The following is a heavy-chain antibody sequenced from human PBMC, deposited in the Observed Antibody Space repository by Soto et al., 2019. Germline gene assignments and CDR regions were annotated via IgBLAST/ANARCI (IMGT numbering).Heavy chain of an antibody. V-gene: IGHV1-69*02. CDR1: GGTFSSYT. CDR3: ARETGTRIVEH. CDR2: IIPILGIA. D-gene: IGHD3-22*01. Sequence: QVQLVQSGAEVKKPGSSVKVSCKASGGTFSSYTISWVRQAPGQGLEWMGRIIPILGIANYAQKFQGRVTITADKSTSTAYMELSRLRSEDTAVYYCARETGTRIVEHWGQGTLVTVSS. J-gene: IGHJ1*01.